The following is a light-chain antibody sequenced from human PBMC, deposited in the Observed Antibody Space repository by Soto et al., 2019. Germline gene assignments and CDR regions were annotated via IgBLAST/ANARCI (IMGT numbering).Light chain of an antibody. CDR3: QQGYSNPWT. CDR2: AAS. Sequence: DIQMTQSPSSLSASVGDRVTITCRASQTVNTYLHWYQQKPGKAPKLLIYAASNLQSGVPSRFSGSGSGTNFPLSLNSLPPEDFVTYYCQQGYSNPWTFGQGTKVDIK. V-gene: IGKV1-39*01. CDR1: QTVNTY. J-gene: IGKJ1*01.